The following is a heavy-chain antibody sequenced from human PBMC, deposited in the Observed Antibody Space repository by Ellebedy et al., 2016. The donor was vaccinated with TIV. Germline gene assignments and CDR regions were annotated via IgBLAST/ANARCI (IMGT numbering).Heavy chain of an antibody. CDR1: GYTFTGYY. CDR3: ARDPIWFPSPLYYYGMDG. J-gene: IGHJ6*02. CDR2: INPNSGGT. Sequence: ASVKVSXXASGYTFTGYYMHWVRQAPGQGLEWMGWINPNSGGTNYAQKFQGWVTMTRDTSISTAYMELSRLRSDDTAVYYCARDPIWFPSPLYYYGMDGWGQGTTVTVSS. V-gene: IGHV1-2*04. D-gene: IGHD3-10*01.